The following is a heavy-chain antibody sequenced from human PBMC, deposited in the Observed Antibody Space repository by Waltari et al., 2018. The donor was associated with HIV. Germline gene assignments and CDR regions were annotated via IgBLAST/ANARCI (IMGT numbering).Heavy chain of an antibody. CDR3: ARCGGAYYDFWSGYYIGFDY. Sequence: QLQLQESGPGLVKPSETLSLTCTVSGGSISSSSYYWGWIRQPPGKGLEWIGSIYYSGSTYYNPSLKSRVTISVDTSKNQFSLKLSSVTAADTAVYYCARCGGAYYDFWSGYYIGFDYWGQGTLVTVSS. CDR1: GGSISSSSYY. V-gene: IGHV4-39*01. J-gene: IGHJ4*02. D-gene: IGHD3-3*01. CDR2: IYYSGST.